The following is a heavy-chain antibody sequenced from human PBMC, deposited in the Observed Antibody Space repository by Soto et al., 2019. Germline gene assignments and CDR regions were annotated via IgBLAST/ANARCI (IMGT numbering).Heavy chain of an antibody. CDR2: VNPSGGST. CDR1: GYLFTAYS. D-gene: IGHD2-15*01. J-gene: IGHJ1*01. V-gene: IGHV1-46*01. CDR3: AREENCSGGTCYSEYFHR. Sequence: ASVKVSCKASGYLFTAYSMHWVRLAPGQGLEWMGVVNPSGGSTKYAQNFQGRVTMTRDTSSTTIYMELSSLRSDDTAIYYCAREENCSGGTCYSEYFHRWGQGTLVTVSS.